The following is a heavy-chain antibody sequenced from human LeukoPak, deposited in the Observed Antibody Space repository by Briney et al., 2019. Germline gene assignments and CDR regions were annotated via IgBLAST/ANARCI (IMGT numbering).Heavy chain of an antibody. CDR1: GGSFSGYY. Sequence: PSETLSLTCAVYGGSFSGYYWSWIRQPPGKGLEWIGEINHSGSTNYNPSLKSRATISVDTSKNQCSLKLSSVTAADTAVYYCARDRGSRRSYYYYYMDVWGKGTTVTVSS. V-gene: IGHV4-34*01. CDR3: ARDRGSRRSYYYYYMDV. D-gene: IGHD3-10*01. J-gene: IGHJ6*03. CDR2: INHSGST.